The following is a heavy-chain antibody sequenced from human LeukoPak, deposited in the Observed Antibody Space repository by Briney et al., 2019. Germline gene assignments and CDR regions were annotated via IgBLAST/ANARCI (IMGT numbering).Heavy chain of an antibody. Sequence: SETLSLTCAVYGGSFSGYYWSWIRQPPGKGLEWIGEINHSGSTNYNPSLKSRVTISVDTSKNQFSLKLSSVTAADTAVYYCARQKVLLDAFDIWGQGTMVTVSS. CDR3: ARQKVLLDAFDI. CDR1: GGSFSGYY. CDR2: INHSGST. J-gene: IGHJ3*02. D-gene: IGHD2-8*02. V-gene: IGHV4-34*01.